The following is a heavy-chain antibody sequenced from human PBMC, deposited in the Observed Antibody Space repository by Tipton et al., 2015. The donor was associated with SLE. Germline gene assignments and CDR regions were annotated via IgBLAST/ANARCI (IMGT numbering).Heavy chain of an antibody. D-gene: IGHD6-19*01. CDR2: MKSKSFGETT. Sequence: SLRLSCAASGFNFRDAWMTWVRQAPGKGPEWIGLMKSKSFGETTNYAAPVKGRFTISRDDSKNTLYLQMNSLKIEDTAIYYRVHGSGWLDYWGQGTPVTVSS. CDR3: VHGSGWLDY. V-gene: IGHV3-15*01. CDR1: GFNFRDAW. J-gene: IGHJ4*02.